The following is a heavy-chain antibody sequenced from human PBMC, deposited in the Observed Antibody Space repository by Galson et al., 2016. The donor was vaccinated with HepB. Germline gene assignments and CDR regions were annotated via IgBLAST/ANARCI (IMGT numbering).Heavy chain of an antibody. Sequence: SLRLSCAASGFVFSSYIMNWVRQAPGKGLEWVSVIYSGGETYYADSVKGRFTISRDTSKNTVFLQMNGLRAEDTAVYYCARDTWTWNGGQGTLVTVSS. CDR3: ARDTWTWN. J-gene: IGHJ4*02. CDR1: GFVFSSYI. D-gene: IGHD3/OR15-3a*01. CDR2: IYSGGET. V-gene: IGHV3-66*01.